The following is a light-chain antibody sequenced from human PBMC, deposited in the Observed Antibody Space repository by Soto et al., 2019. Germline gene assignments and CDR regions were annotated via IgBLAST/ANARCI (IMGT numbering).Light chain of an antibody. CDR2: AAS. V-gene: IGKV1-9*01. Sequence: DIQLIQSPSFLSASVGDRVTITCRASQGIGSYLAWYQQKPGKAPKLLIYAASTLQSGVPSRFSGSGSGTEFTLTISSLQPEDFASYYCQQVNAYPWTFGQGTKVEIE. CDR1: QGIGSY. CDR3: QQVNAYPWT. J-gene: IGKJ1*01.